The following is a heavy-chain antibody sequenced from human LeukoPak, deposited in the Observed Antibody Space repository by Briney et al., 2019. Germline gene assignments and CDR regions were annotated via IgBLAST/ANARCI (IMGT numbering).Heavy chain of an antibody. D-gene: IGHD2-15*01. V-gene: IGHV4-34*01. J-gene: IGHJ5*02. CDR2: INHSGST. CDR1: GGSLSGYY. CDR3: ARLVKRVLLPPLQRYNWFDP. Sequence: SETLSLTCAVSGGSLSGYYWSWIRQSPGKGLEWIGEINHSGSTKYTPSLKSRVTISVDTSKNQFSLKLSSVTAADTAVYYCARLVKRVLLPPLQRYNWFDPWGQGTLVTVSS.